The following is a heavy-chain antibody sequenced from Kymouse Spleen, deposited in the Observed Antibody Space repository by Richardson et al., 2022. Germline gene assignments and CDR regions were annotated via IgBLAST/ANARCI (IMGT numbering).Heavy chain of an antibody. CDR3: AGVGYCSGGSCLYYFDY. CDR2: INHSGST. V-gene: IGHV4-34*01. D-gene: IGHD2-15*01. Sequence: QVQLQQWGAGLLKPSETLSLTCAVYGGSFSGYYWSWIRQPPGKGLEWIGEINHSGSTNYNPSLKSRVTISVDTSKNQFSLKLSSVTAADTAVYYCAGVGYCSGGSCLYYFDYWGQGTLVTVSS. J-gene: IGHJ4*02. CDR1: GGSFSGYY.